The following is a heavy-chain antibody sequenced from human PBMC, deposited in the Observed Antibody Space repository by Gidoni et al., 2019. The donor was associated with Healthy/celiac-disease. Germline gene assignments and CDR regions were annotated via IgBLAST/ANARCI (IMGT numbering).Heavy chain of an antibody. Sequence: QVQLQESGPGLVKPSETLSLPCTVSGGSISSYYWSWIRQPAGKGLEWIGRIYTSGSTNYNPSLKSRVTMSVDTSKNQFSLKLSSVTAADTAVYYCARDSSGGGITGTTGWFDPWGQGTLVTVSS. CDR2: IYTSGST. J-gene: IGHJ5*02. CDR1: GGSISSYY. V-gene: IGHV4-4*07. D-gene: IGHD1-20*01. CDR3: ARDSSGGGITGTTGWFDP.